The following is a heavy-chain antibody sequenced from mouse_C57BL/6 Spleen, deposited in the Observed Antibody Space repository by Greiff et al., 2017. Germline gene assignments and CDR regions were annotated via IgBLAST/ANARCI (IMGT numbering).Heavy chain of an antibody. Sequence: EVKLVESGGGLVKPGGSLKLSCAASGFTFSDYGMYWVRQAPETGLEWVAYISSGSSSIYYADTVKGRFTISRDNAENTQFLQMTCLRSEDTAMYYCARAGILWEYCAMDYWCQGTTVTVSS. CDR1: GFTFSDYG. CDR2: ISSGSSSI. V-gene: IGHV5-17*01. CDR3: ARAGILWEYCAMDY. D-gene: IGHD1-1*02. J-gene: IGHJ4*01.